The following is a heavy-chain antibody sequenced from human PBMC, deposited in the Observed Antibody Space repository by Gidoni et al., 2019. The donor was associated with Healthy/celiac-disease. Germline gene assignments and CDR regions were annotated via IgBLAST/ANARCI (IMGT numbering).Heavy chain of an antibody. Sequence: QVQLQQWGAGLLKPSETLSLTCAVYGGSFSGYYWSWIRQPPGKGLEWIGEINHSGSTNYNPSLKSRVTISVDTSKNQFSLKLSSVTAADTAVYYCARGSITIFGVVTRSYYYYMDVWGKGTTVTVSS. CDR3: ARGSITIFGVVTRSYYYYMDV. CDR1: GGSFSGYY. V-gene: IGHV4-34*01. CDR2: INHSGST. D-gene: IGHD3-3*01. J-gene: IGHJ6*03.